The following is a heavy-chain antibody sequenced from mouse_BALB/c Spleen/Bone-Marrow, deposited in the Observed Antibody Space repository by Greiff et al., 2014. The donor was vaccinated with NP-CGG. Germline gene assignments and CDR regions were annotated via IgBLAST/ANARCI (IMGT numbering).Heavy chain of an antibody. CDR3: TRSGTLGAMDY. Sequence: EVQLVVSGGGLVQPGGSRKLSCAASGFTFSSFGVHWVRQAPEKGLEWVAYISSGSSTIYYADTMKGRFTISRDNPKNTLFLQMTSLRSEDTAMYYCTRSGTLGAMDYWGQGTSVTVSS. CDR2: ISSGSSTI. D-gene: IGHD3-3*01. J-gene: IGHJ4*01. CDR1: GFTFSSFG. V-gene: IGHV5-17*02.